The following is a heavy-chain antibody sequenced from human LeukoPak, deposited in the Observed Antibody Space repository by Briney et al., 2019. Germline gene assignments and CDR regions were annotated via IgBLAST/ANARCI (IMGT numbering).Heavy chain of an antibody. J-gene: IGHJ4*02. CDR2: ISSSSSYI. CDR1: GFTFSSYS. D-gene: IGHD5-18*01. Sequence: GGSLRLSCAASGFTFSSYSMNWVRQAPGKGLEWVSSISSSSSYIYYADSVKGRFTTSRDNSKNTLYLQMNSLRAEDTAVYYCAKGAGIQLWPSFDYWGQGTLVTVSS. V-gene: IGHV3-21*04. CDR3: AKGAGIQLWPSFDY.